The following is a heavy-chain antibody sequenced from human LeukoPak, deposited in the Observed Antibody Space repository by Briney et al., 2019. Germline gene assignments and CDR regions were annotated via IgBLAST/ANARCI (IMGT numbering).Heavy chain of an antibody. CDR2: ISGRGDST. Sequence: GGSLRLSCAASGFTFSSHAMSWVRQAPGKGLEWVSGISGRGDSTVYADSVKGRFTISRDNSGNTLFLQMNSLRAEDTAVYYCAREVPVAGLDYWGQGTLVTVSS. CDR3: AREVPVAGLDY. V-gene: IGHV3-23*01. D-gene: IGHD6-19*01. CDR1: GFTFSSHA. J-gene: IGHJ4*02.